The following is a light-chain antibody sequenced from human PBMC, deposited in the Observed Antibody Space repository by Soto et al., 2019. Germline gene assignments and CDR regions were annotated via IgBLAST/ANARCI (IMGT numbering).Light chain of an antibody. CDR3: QQYGSSGT. Sequence: EIVLTQSPGTLSLSPGERGTLSCRAGQSISSSSLAWYQQKPGQAPRLLIYGASSRASGIPDRFSGSGSGTDFTLTISRLEPEDFAVYYCQQYGSSGTFGQGTKVDIK. J-gene: IGKJ1*01. CDR2: GAS. V-gene: IGKV3-20*01. CDR1: QSISSSS.